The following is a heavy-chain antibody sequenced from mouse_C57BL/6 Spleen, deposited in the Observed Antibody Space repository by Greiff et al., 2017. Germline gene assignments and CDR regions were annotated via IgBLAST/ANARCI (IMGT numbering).Heavy chain of an antibody. V-gene: IGHV1-4*01. CDR3: ASAYYGNYHYAMDY. CDR1: GYTFTSYT. D-gene: IGHD2-10*01. Sequence: QVQLQQSGAELARPGASVKMSCKASGYTFTSYTMHWVKQRPGQGLEWIGYINPSSGYTKYNQKFKDKATLTADKSSSTAYMQLSSLTSEDSAVYYCASAYYGNYHYAMDYWGQGTSVTVSS. J-gene: IGHJ4*01. CDR2: INPSSGYT.